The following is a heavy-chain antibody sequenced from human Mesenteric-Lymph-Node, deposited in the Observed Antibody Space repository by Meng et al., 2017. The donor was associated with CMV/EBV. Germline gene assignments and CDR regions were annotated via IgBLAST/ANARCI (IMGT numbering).Heavy chain of an antibody. Sequence: YYWSWIRQHPGKGLEWIGYIYYSGSTYYNPSLKSRVTISVDTSKNQFSLKLSSVTAADTAVYYCARSTPSITIFGVALELSLYYFDYWGQGTLVTVSS. V-gene: IGHV4-31*02. CDR2: IYYSGST. CDR1: YY. CDR3: ARSTPSITIFGVALELSLYYFDY. D-gene: IGHD3-3*01. J-gene: IGHJ4*02.